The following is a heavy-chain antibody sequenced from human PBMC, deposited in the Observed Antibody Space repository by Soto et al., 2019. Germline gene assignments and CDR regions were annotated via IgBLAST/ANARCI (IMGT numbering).Heavy chain of an antibody. CDR3: ARQGFGAIHGLVDV. J-gene: IGHJ6*02. D-gene: IGHD3-10*01. Sequence: SETLSLTCTVSGGSISSDSYYWGWIRQSPEKGLEWIASISYSGSTYYNPSLKSRLTISVDTSKNQFSLKLYSVTAADTALYYCARQGFGAIHGLVDVWGQGTTVTVSS. CDR1: GGSISSDSYY. CDR2: ISYSGST. V-gene: IGHV4-39*01.